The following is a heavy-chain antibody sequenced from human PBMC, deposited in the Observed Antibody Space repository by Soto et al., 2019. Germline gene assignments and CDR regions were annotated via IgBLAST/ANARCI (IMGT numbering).Heavy chain of an antibody. J-gene: IGHJ4*02. Sequence: PGGSLRLSCAASGFTFSNYVMAWVRQAPGKGLEWVSGISASGGSTYYPDSVKGRFSISRDNSKNTLYLQMNSLRAEDTAVYYWAKSDIVATESDYWGQGTLVTVPS. D-gene: IGHD5-12*01. CDR2: ISASGGST. CDR3: AKSDIVATESDY. V-gene: IGHV3-23*01. CDR1: GFTFSNYV.